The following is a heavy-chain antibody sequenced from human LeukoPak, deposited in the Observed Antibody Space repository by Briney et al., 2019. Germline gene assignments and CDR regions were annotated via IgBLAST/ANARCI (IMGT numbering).Heavy chain of an antibody. Sequence: GGSLRLSCAASGFTFSSYSMNWVRQAPGKGLEWVSSISSSSSYIYYADSVKGRFTISRDNAKNSLYLQMNSLRAEDTAVYYCARDVSGYYGTTYDYWGQGTLVTVSS. CDR2: ISSSSSYI. V-gene: IGHV3-21*01. CDR1: GFTFSSYS. J-gene: IGHJ4*02. CDR3: ARDVSGYYGTTYDY. D-gene: IGHD3-22*01.